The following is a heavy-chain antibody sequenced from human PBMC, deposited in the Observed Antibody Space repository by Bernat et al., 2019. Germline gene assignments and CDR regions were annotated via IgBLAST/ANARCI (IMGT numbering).Heavy chain of an antibody. Sequence: QGQLEESGGGVVQPGKSLRLSCATAGFNFKDFGMHWVRQAPGKGLGWVAVIWNDGKNTFYPDSVRGRFTISRDNSRNTLDLQVNSLRADDTAVYYCARGKGSDYKDAFDIWGQGTEVIVSS. D-gene: IGHD4-4*01. CDR3: ARGKGSDYKDAFDI. J-gene: IGHJ3*02. V-gene: IGHV3-33*01. CDR2: IWNDGKNT. CDR1: GFNFKDFG.